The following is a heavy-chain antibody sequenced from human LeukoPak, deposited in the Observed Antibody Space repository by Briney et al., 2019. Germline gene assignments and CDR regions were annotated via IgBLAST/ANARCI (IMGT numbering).Heavy chain of an antibody. CDR3: ARGCGGDCYSDSPFGY. CDR2: IYYSGST. J-gene: IGHJ4*02. Sequence: SETLSLTCTVSGGSISSYYWSWIRQPPGTGLEWIGYIYYSGSTNYNPSLKSRVTISVDTSKNQFSLKLSSVTAADTAVYYCARGCGGDCYSDSPFGYWGQGTLVTVSS. V-gene: IGHV4-59*01. D-gene: IGHD2-21*01. CDR1: GGSISSYY.